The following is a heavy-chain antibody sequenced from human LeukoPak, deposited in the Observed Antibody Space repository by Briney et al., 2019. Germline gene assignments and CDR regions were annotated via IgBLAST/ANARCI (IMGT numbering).Heavy chain of an antibody. D-gene: IGHD1-14*01. V-gene: IGHV4-4*07. CDR2: IHTSGRT. CDR1: GGSISHYY. Sequence: SETLSLTCTLSGGSISHYYWSWIRQPAGKGMERIGRIHTSGRTNYKPSLKSRVTMSIDASKDQFSLNVTSVTAADTAMYFCARERGTIVDSSGPTWFDAWGQGILVIVSS. CDR3: ARERGTIVDSSGPTWFDA. J-gene: IGHJ5*02.